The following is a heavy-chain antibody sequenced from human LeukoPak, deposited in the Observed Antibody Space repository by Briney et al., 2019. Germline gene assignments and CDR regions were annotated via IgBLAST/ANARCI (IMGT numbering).Heavy chain of an antibody. Sequence: GGSLRLSCAASGFTFSSYAMHWVRQAPGKGLEWVAVISYDGSNKYYADSVKGRFTISRDNSKNTLYLQMNSLRAEDTAVYYCARGAMVTHFDYWGQGTLVTVSS. CDR2: ISYDGSNK. D-gene: IGHD5-18*01. CDR3: ARGAMVTHFDY. J-gene: IGHJ4*02. V-gene: IGHV3-30-3*01. CDR1: GFTFSSYA.